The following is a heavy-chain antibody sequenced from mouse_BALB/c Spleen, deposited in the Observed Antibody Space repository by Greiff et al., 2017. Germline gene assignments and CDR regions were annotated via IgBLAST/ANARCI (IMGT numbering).Heavy chain of an antibody. CDR1: GFTFSSYA. D-gene: IGHD1-1*01. V-gene: IGHV5-6-5*01. CDR2: ISSGGST. CDR3: ARGRNYYGSSYSAMDY. J-gene: IGHJ4*01. Sequence: EVQVVESGGGLVKPGGSLKLSCAASGFTFSSYAMSWVRQTPEKRLEWVASISSGGSTYYPDSVKGRFTISRDNARNILYLQMSSLRSEDTAMYYCARGRNYYGSSYSAMDYWGQGTSVTVSS.